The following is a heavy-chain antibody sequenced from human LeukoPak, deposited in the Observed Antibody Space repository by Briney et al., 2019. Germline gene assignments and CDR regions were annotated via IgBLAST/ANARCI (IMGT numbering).Heavy chain of an antibody. Sequence: SETLSLTCAVYGGSFSGYYWSWIRQPPGKGLEWIGEINHSGSTNYNPSLKSRVTISVDTSKNQFSLKLSSVTAADTAVYYCASWYSSGDYWGQGTLVTVSS. D-gene: IGHD6-25*01. J-gene: IGHJ4*02. CDR1: GGSFSGYY. V-gene: IGHV4-34*01. CDR3: ASWYSSGDY. CDR2: INHSGST.